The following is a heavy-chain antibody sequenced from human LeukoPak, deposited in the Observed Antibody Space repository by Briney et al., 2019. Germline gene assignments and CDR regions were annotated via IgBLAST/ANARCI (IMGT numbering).Heavy chain of an antibody. D-gene: IGHD3-9*01. V-gene: IGHV4-30-2*06. CDR1: GGSINSGGYS. J-gene: IGHJ4*02. CDR3: ARSHYDTVTGAYSGFDQ. Sequence: PSETLSLTCAVSGGSINSGGYSWNWIRQSPGKGLEWIGYIFHGATTFYNPSLRSRVSMSGDGSKNQFSLYLNSVTAADTAMYYCARSHYDTVTGAYSGFDQWGQGTLVTVSS. CDR2: IFHGATT.